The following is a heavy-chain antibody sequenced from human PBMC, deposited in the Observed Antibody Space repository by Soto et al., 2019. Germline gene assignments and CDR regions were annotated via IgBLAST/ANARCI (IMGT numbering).Heavy chain of an antibody. D-gene: IGHD3-3*01. Sequence: SETLSLTCAVYGGSFSGYYWSWIRQPPGKGLEWIGEINHSGSTNYNPSLKSRVTISVDTSKNQFSLKLSSVTAADTAVYYCARGLVYDFWSGYYAYGMDVWGQGTTVT. J-gene: IGHJ6*02. CDR3: ARGLVYDFWSGYYAYGMDV. V-gene: IGHV4-34*01. CDR2: INHSGST. CDR1: GGSFSGYY.